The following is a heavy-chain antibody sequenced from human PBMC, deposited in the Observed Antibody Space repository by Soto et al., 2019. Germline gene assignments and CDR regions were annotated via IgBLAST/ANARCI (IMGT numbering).Heavy chain of an antibody. V-gene: IGHV3-53*01. CDR3: AREGIFGVVTPFDY. CDR2: IYSGGST. Sequence: EVQLVESGGGLIQPGGSLRLSCAASGFTVSSNYMSWVRQAPGKGLEWVSVIYSGGSTYYADSVKGRFTISRDNSKNTLDLQMNSLRAEDTAVYYCAREGIFGVVTPFDYWGQGTLVTVSS. D-gene: IGHD3-3*01. CDR1: GFTVSSNY. J-gene: IGHJ4*02.